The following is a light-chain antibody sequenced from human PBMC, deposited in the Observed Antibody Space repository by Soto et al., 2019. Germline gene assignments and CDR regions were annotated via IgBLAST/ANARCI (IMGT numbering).Light chain of an antibody. CDR3: HQSFSPLWT. V-gene: IGKV1-39*01. CDR2: AAS. CDR1: QSISNY. J-gene: IGKJ1*01. Sequence: DIQMTQSPSSLSASVGDRVTITCRASQSISNYLNWYQQKPGQAPTLLIYAASSMQSGVPSRFSGSGSETDFTITISRLQPDDFATYYCHQSFSPLWTFGQGTKVEV.